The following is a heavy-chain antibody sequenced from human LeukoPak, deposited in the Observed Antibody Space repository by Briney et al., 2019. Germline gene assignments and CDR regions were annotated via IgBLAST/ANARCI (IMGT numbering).Heavy chain of an antibody. CDR2: IGHGGDT. D-gene: IGHD3-16*01. Sequence: SETLSLTCAVFGGSLSTYDWSWIRQAPGKGLEWIGKIGHGGDTNYNPSPNDRVTISVDTFRNQVSLKLTSVTAADTAVYYCARGPSPSYGAWFGPWGQGTLVTVSS. CDR3: ARGPSPSYGAWFGP. CDR1: GGSLSTYD. V-gene: IGHV4-34*01. J-gene: IGHJ5*02.